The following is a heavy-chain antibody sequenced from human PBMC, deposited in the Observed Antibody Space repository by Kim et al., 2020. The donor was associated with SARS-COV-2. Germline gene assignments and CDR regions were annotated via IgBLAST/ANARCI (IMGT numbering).Heavy chain of an antibody. J-gene: IGHJ2*01. Sequence: NPSLQSRATISVDTSKNQFSLKLSSVTAADTAVYYCARHCGATVNWYFDLWGRGTLVTVSS. V-gene: IGHV4-39*01. D-gene: IGHD4-17*01. CDR3: ARHCGATVNWYFDL.